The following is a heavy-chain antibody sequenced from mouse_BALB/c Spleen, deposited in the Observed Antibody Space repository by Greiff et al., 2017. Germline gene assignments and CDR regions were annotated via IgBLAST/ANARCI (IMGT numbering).Heavy chain of an antibody. CDR3: ARWYWDGYFDY. CDR1: GYTFSSYW. Sequence: VKLQESGAELMKPGASVKISCKATGYTFSSYWIEWVKQRPGHGLEWIGEILPGSGSTNYNEKFKGKATFTADTSSNTAYMQLSSLTSEDSAVYYCARWYWDGYFDYWGQGTTLTVSS. D-gene: IGHD4-1*01. CDR2: ILPGSGST. J-gene: IGHJ2*01. V-gene: IGHV1-9*01.